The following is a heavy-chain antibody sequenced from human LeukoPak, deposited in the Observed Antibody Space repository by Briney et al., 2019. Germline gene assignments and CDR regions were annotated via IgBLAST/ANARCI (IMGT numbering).Heavy chain of an antibody. CDR3: AREWDRGGTMGP. CDR2: MNPNSGNT. Sequence: ASVKVSCKASGYTFTSYDINWVRQATGQGLEWMGWMNPNSGNTGYAQRFQGRVTMTRNTSISIAYMELSSLRSEDTAVYYCAREWDRGGTMGPWGQGTLVTVSS. V-gene: IGHV1-8*01. CDR1: GYTFTSYD. J-gene: IGHJ5*02. D-gene: IGHD1-1*01.